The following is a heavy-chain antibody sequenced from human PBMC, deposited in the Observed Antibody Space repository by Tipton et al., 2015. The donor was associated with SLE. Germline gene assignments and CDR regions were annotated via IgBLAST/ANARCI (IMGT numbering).Heavy chain of an antibody. CDR2: INHSGST. Sequence: TLSLTCTVSGGSISSYYWSWIRQPPGKGLEWIGEINHSGSTNYNPSLKSRVTISVDTSKTQFSLKLSSVTAADTAVYYCARGEAAAAEPYYFDYWGQGTLVTVSS. CDR3: ARGEAAAAEPYYFDY. D-gene: IGHD6-13*01. CDR1: GGSISSYY. J-gene: IGHJ4*02. V-gene: IGHV4-59*01.